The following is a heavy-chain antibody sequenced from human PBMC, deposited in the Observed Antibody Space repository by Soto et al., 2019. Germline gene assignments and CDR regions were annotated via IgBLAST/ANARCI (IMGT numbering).Heavy chain of an antibody. CDR1: GGTFSSYA. Sequence: GASVKVSCKASGGTFSSYAISWVRQAPGQGLEWMGGIIPIFGTANYAQKFQGRVTITADESTSTAYMELSSLRSEDTAVYYCARALRIEAAGRWVGMDVWGQGTTVTVSS. J-gene: IGHJ6*02. V-gene: IGHV1-69*13. CDR2: IIPIFGTA. CDR3: ARALRIEAAGRWVGMDV. D-gene: IGHD6-13*01.